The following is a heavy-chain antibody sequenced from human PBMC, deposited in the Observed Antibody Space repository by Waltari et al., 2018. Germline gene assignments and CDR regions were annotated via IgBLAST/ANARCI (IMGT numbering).Heavy chain of an antibody. J-gene: IGHJ5*02. V-gene: IGHV2-5*02. CDR3: AHSSTIFGVVSGSWFDP. CDR1: GLSLSTSGVG. Sequence: QITLKESGPTLVKPTQTLTLTCTFSGLSLSTSGVGVGWIRQPPGKALEWLALIYWDDDKRYSPSLKSRLTITKDTSKNQVVLTMTNMDPVDTATYYCAHSSTIFGVVSGSWFDPWGQGTLVTVSS. D-gene: IGHD3-3*01. CDR2: IYWDDDK.